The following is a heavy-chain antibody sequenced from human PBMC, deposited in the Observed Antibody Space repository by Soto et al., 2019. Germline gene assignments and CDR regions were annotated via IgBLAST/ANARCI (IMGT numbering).Heavy chain of an antibody. CDR1: GFTFDDYA. CDR2: ISWNSGSI. Sequence: GGSLRLSCAASGFTFDDYAMHWVRQAPGKGLEWVSGISWNSGSIGYADSVKGRFTISRDNAKNSLYLQMNSLRAEDTALYYCAKDGVVAATLRYYYYYYMDVWGKGTTVTVSS. J-gene: IGHJ6*03. CDR3: AKDGVVAATLRYYYYYYMDV. V-gene: IGHV3-9*01. D-gene: IGHD2-15*01.